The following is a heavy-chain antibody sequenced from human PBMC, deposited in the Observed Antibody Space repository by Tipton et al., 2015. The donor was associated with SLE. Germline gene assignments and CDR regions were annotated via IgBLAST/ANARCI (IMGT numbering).Heavy chain of an antibody. J-gene: IGHJ4*02. CDR3: AKDYNHDNADYN. Sequence: TLSLTCTVSGGSISSNTWWNWVRQPPGMGLEWIGSIHHSGSTNSNPSLKSRVTISVDKSKNQFSLKLSSVTVADTAVYYCAKDYNHDNADYNWGQGTLVTVSA. CDR2: IHHSGST. CDR1: GGSISSNTW. D-gene: IGHD4-17*01. V-gene: IGHV4-4*02.